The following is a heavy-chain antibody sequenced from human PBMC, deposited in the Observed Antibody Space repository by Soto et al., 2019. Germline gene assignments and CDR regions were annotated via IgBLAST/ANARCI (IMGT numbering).Heavy chain of an antibody. V-gene: IGHV4-34*01. Sequence: SEMSLTCAVYGGSFSGYYWSWIRQPPGKGLEWIGEINHSGSTNYNPSLKSRVTISVDTSKNQFSLKLSSVTAADTAVYYCARGPYCSSTSCYHDYWGQGTLVTVSS. J-gene: IGHJ4*02. CDR2: INHSGST. D-gene: IGHD2-2*01. CDR3: ARGPYCSSTSCYHDY. CDR1: GGSFSGYY.